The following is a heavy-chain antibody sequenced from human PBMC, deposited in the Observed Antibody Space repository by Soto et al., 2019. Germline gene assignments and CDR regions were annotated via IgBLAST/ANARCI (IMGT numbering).Heavy chain of an antibody. Sequence: PGESLKISCKSSGYSFTSYWIGWVRQMPGKGLEWMGIIYPGDSDTRYSPSFQGQVTISADRSINTAYLQWSSLKASDSAMYYCARHMMFIVVRRGSRYYSYYMDVWGKGSTVSVSS. CDR3: ARHMMFIVVRRGSRYYSYYMDV. V-gene: IGHV5-51*01. CDR1: GYSFTSYW. D-gene: IGHD2-15*01. CDR2: IYPGDSDT. J-gene: IGHJ6*03.